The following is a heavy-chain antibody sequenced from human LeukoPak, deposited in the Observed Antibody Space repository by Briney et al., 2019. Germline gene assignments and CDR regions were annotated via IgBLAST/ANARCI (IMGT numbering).Heavy chain of an antibody. CDR2: IYYSGST. D-gene: IGHD2-15*01. V-gene: IGHV4-39*01. Sequence: SETLSLTCTVSGGSISSSSYYWGWIRQPPGKGLEWIGSIYYSGSTYYNPSLKSRVTISVDTSKNQFSLKLSSVTAADTAVYYCARLAQYCSGGSCFLGNLFDPWGQGTLVTVSS. CDR3: ARLAQYCSGGSCFLGNLFDP. J-gene: IGHJ5*02. CDR1: GGSISSSSYY.